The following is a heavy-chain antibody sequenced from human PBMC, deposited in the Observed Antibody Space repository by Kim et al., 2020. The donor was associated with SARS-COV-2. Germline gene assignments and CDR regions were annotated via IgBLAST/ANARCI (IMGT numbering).Heavy chain of an antibody. V-gene: IGHV3-74*01. J-gene: IGHJ4*02. CDR3: VQPLSGY. CDR2: GSGT. D-gene: IGHD3-10*01. Sequence: GSGTSYADSVKGRLTIYRDNAKNTLYLQMSVLRVEDTAIYYCVQPLSGYWRQGTLVTVSS.